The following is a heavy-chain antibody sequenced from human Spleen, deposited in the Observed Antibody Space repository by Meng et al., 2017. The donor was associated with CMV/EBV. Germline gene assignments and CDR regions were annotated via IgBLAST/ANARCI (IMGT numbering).Heavy chain of an antibody. Sequence: YSMNWVRQAPGKGLEWVSSISSSSSYIYYADSVKGRFTISRDNAKNSLYLQMNSLRAEDTAVYYCARDRGYYYDSSGLRVDASDIWGQGTMVTVSS. CDR1: YS. J-gene: IGHJ3*02. CDR2: ISSSSSYI. CDR3: ARDRGYYYDSSGLRVDASDI. D-gene: IGHD3-22*01. V-gene: IGHV3-21*01.